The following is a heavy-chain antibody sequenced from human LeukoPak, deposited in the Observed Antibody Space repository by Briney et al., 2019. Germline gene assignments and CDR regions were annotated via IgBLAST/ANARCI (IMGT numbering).Heavy chain of an antibody. D-gene: IGHD6-19*01. CDR1: GFTFSSYW. J-gene: IGHJ2*01. Sequence: RAGGSLRLSCAASGFTFSSYWMHWVRQAPGKGLVWVSRINSDGSSTSYADSVKGRFTISRDSAKNTLYLQMNSLRAEDTAVYYCARDGSGWKPYWYFDLWGRGTLVTVSS. CDR2: INSDGSST. V-gene: IGHV3-74*01. CDR3: ARDGSGWKPYWYFDL.